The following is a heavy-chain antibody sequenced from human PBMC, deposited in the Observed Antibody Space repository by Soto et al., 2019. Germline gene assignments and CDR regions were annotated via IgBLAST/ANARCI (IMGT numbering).Heavy chain of an antibody. CDR1: GFAFSNYG. CDR3: ARGGLPLWNWFDP. Sequence: GGSLRLSCTAYGFAFSNYGIHWVRQAPGRGLEWVAVIWSDGTKKFYAGSVRGRFTISRDNSKNTIYLQMNSLRAADTAVYYCARGGLPLWNWFDPWGQGTLVTVSS. V-gene: IGHV3-33*01. CDR2: IWSDGTKK. J-gene: IGHJ5*02. D-gene: IGHD2-21*01.